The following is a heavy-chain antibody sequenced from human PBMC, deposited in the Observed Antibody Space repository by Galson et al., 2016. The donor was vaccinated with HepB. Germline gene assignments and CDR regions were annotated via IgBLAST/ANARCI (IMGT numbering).Heavy chain of an antibody. CDR2: ISGSGGNT. V-gene: IGHV3-23*01. CDR3: ANDSIIQLPIQSYYYYYGMDV. D-gene: IGHD2-2*01. Sequence: SLRLSCAASGFTFSSYAMSWVRQAPGKGLEWVSAISGSGGNTKYADSVKGRFTISRDKSKNTLFLQMNSLRAEDTAVYYCANDSIIQLPIQSYYYYYGMDVWGHGTTVTVSS. J-gene: IGHJ6*02. CDR1: GFTFSSYA.